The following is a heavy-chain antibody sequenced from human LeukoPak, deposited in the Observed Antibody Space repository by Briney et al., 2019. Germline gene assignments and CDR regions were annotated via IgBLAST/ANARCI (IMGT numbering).Heavy chain of an antibody. CDR3: ARVSYYDSSGYYFLSYVDY. V-gene: IGHV3-48*01. D-gene: IGHD3-22*01. CDR1: GFTFSSYS. Sequence: GGSLRLSCAASGFTFSSYSMIWVRQAPGKGLEWVSYISDSSHAIYHADSVKGRFTISRDNAKDSLYLQMNSLGAEDTAVYYCARVSYYDSSGYYFLSYVDYWGQGTLVTVSS. CDR2: ISDSSHAI. J-gene: IGHJ4*02.